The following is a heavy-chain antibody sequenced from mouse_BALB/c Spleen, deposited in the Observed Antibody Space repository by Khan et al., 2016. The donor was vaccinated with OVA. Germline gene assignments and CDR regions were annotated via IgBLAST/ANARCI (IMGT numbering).Heavy chain of an antibody. CDR1: GFTFSNYA. CDR3: ARELFTTVVATPFAY. V-gene: IGHV5-9-3*01. CDR2: ISSGGSYN. J-gene: IGHJ3*01. D-gene: IGHD1-1*01. Sequence: EVELVESGGGLVKPGGSLKLSCAVSGFTFSNYAMSWVRQTPEKRLEWVATISSGGSYNYYPDSVHGRFTISRDNARNTLYLQMSSLRSEDTAIYNCARELFTTVVATPFAYWGQGTLVTVSA.